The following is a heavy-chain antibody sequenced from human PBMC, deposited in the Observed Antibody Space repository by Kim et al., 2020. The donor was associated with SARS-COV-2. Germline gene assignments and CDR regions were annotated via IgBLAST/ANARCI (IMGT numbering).Heavy chain of an antibody. D-gene: IGHD2-21*02. CDR3: AKVCGGDCYSIYFDY. CDR1: GFTFSSYA. Sequence: GGSLRLSCAASGFTFSSYAMSWVRQAPGKGLEWVSVIYSGGSSTYYADSVKGRFTISRDNSKNTLYLQMNSLRAEDTAVYYCAKVCGGDCYSIYFDYWGQGTLVTVSS. CDR2: IYSGGSST. J-gene: IGHJ4*02. V-gene: IGHV3-23*03.